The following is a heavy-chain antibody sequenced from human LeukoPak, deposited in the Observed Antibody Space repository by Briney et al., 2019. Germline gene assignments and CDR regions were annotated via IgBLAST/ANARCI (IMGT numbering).Heavy chain of an antibody. Sequence: SETLSLTCTVSGGSISSGSYDWSWIRQPPGKGLEWIGRIYTSGSTNYNPSLKSRITISVDTSNNLYSLKLSSVTAADSSVYFCAREKSSVVPAAIEYWGQGTLVTVSS. CDR2: IYTSGST. V-gene: IGHV4-61*02. CDR3: AREKSSVVPAAIEY. D-gene: IGHD2-2*02. J-gene: IGHJ4*02. CDR1: GGSISSGSYD.